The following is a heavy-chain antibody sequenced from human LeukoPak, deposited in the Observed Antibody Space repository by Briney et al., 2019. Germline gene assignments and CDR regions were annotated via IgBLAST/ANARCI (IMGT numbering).Heavy chain of an antibody. D-gene: IGHD6-6*01. J-gene: IGHJ4*02. Sequence: GGSLRLSCAASGFTVSSNYMSWVRQAPGKGLEWVSAISGSGGSTYYADSVKGRFTISRDNSKNTLYLQMNSLRAEDTAVYYCAKDRGVTVAARPPHDYWGQGTLVTVSS. CDR2: ISGSGGST. V-gene: IGHV3-23*01. CDR1: GFTVSSNY. CDR3: AKDRGVTVAARPPHDY.